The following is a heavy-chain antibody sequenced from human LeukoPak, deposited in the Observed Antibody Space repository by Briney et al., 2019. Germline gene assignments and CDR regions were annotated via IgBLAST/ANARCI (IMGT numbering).Heavy chain of an antibody. D-gene: IGHD3-9*01. CDR3: ARQTWYYDILTGYYVRYFDY. Sequence: SETLSLTCAVSGYSISSGYYWGWIRQPPGKGLEWIGSIYHSGSTYYNPSLKSRVTISVDTSKNLFSLKLSSVTAADTAVYYCARQTWYYDILTGYYVRYFDYWGQGTLVTVSS. CDR2: IYHSGST. CDR1: GYSISSGYY. V-gene: IGHV4-38-2*01. J-gene: IGHJ4*02.